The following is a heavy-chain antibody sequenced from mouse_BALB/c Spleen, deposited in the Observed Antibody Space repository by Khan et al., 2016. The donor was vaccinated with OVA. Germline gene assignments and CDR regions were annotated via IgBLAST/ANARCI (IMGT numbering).Heavy chain of an antibody. CDR1: GYIFTDYY. CDR2: IYPGSGNP. D-gene: IGHD1-1*01. Sequence: QVQLKESGPELVKPGASVKISCKASGYIFTDYYINWVKQKPGQGLEWIGWIYPGSGNPKYNENFKGKATLTVDTSSSTAYMQLSSLTSEDTAVYFCARGNYYGSTSWFGYWGQGTLVTVST. CDR3: ARGNYYGSTSWFGY. V-gene: IGHV1-84*02. J-gene: IGHJ3*01.